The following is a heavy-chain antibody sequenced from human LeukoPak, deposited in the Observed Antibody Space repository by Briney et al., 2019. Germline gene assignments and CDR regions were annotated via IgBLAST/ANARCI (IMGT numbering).Heavy chain of an antibody. V-gene: IGHV4-34*01. J-gene: IGHJ6*03. CDR1: GGSFSGYY. CDR3: ARVTGGYCSSTSCYAGYYYYYYMDV. CDR2: INHSGST. D-gene: IGHD2-2*03. Sequence: PSETLSLTCAVYGGSFSGYYWSWIRQPPGKGLEWIGEINHSGSTNYNPSLKSRVTISVDTSKNQFSLKLSSVTAADTTVYYCARVTGGYCSSTSCYAGYYYYYYMDVWGKGTTVTVSS.